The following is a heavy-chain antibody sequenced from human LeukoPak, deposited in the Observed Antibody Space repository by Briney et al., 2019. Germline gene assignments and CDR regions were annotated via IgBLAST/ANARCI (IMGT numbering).Heavy chain of an antibody. D-gene: IGHD6-13*01. CDR3: ARAPYSSSWYVSVHWFDP. J-gene: IGHJ5*02. CDR1: GGYFSGYY. Sequence: PSETLSLTCAVYGGYFSGYYWSWIRQPPGKGLEWIGEINHSGSTNYNPSLKSRVTISVDTSKNQFSLKLSSVTAADTAVYYCARAPYSSSWYVSVHWFDPWGQGTLVTVSS. V-gene: IGHV4-34*01. CDR2: INHSGST.